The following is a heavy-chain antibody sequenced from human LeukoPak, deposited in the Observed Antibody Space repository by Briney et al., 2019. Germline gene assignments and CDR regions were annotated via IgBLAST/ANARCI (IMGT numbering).Heavy chain of an antibody. Sequence: GASVKVSCKAPGYSFTTYYMNWVRQAPGQGLEWMGIINPSGGSTSYAQKFQGRVTMTRDTSTNTVYMELSSLRSEDTAVYYCARSNRESGSFLHSDAFDIWGQGTMVTVSS. J-gene: IGHJ3*02. CDR1: GYSFTTYY. D-gene: IGHD1-26*01. CDR2: INPSGGST. CDR3: ARSNRESGSFLHSDAFDI. V-gene: IGHV1-46*01.